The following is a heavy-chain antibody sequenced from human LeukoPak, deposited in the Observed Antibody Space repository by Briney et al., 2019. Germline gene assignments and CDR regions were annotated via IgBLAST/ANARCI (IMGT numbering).Heavy chain of an antibody. CDR3: GGGAGLGELRGGGLDV. D-gene: IGHD3-10*01. CDR1: GYTFTGYY. Sequence: HWASVKVSCKASGYTFTGYYFHWVRQAPGQGLEWMGWINPNGGGTNYAQKFQGWVTMTTDTSISTAYLDLNRLSSDDTAVYYCGGGAGLGELRGGGLDVWGKGTTVTVSS. J-gene: IGHJ6*04. V-gene: IGHV1-2*04. CDR2: INPNGGGT.